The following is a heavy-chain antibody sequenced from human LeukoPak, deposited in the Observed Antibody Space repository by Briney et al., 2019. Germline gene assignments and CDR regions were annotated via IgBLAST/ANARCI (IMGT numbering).Heavy chain of an antibody. J-gene: IGHJ4*02. CDR1: GYTFTRHA. V-gene: IGHV1-8*03. CDR2: IRPDSGDT. CDR3: ARQLSTSVPDF. Sequence: ASVKVSCKASGYTFTRHAISWVRQAPGLGLEWMGWIRPDSGDTGHAQKFRGRVVITRDNSIDTTYMELSSLTSEDTAIYYCARQLSTSVPDFWGQGTLVTVSP. D-gene: IGHD5/OR15-5a*01.